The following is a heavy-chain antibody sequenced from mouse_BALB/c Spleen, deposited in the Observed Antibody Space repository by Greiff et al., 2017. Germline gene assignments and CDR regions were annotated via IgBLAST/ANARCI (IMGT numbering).Heavy chain of an antibody. Sequence: DVQLVESGPGLVKPSQSLSLTCSVTGYSITSGYYWNWIRQFPGNKLEWMGYISYDGSNNYNPSLKNRISITRDTSKNQFFLKLNSVTTEDTATYYCARPSSYWYFDVWGAGTTVTVSS. V-gene: IGHV3-6*02. CDR1: GYSITSGYY. J-gene: IGHJ1*01. CDR3: ARPSSYWYFDV. CDR2: ISYDGSN.